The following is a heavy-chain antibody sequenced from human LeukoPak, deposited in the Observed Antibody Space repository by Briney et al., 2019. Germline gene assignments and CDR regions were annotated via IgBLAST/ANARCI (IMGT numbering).Heavy chain of an antibody. CDR2: TYYRSRWYN. J-gene: IGHJ4*02. D-gene: IGHD5-12*01. CDR3: AREGGYGVIDY. CDR1: GDSVSSDDAA. Sequence: SQTLSLTCPISGDSVSSDDAAWNWFRQSPSRGLEWLGRTYYRSRWYNDYVGSVKSRISINPDISKNQFSLQLNSVTPEDTAVYYCAREGGYGVIDYWGQGTQVTVSS. V-gene: IGHV6-1*01.